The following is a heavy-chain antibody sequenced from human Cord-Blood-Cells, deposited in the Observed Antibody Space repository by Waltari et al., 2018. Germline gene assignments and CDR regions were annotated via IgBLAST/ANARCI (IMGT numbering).Heavy chain of an antibody. V-gene: IGHV1-2*02. CDR2: INPNRGGT. Sequence: QVQLVQSGAEVKKPGASVKVSCKASGYTFTGYYMHWVRQAPGQGLEWMGWINPNRGGTNYEQKFQGRVTMTRETSISTAYMELSRLRSDDTAVYYCARQDWADAFDIWGQGTMVTDSS. D-gene: IGHD3-9*01. J-gene: IGHJ3*02. CDR3: ARQDWADAFDI. CDR1: GYTFTGYY.